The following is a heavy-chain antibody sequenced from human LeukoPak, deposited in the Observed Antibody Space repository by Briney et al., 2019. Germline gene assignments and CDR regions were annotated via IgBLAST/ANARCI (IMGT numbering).Heavy chain of an antibody. D-gene: IGHD6-13*01. CDR1: GFSLSTSGVG. J-gene: IGHJ4*02. V-gene: IGHV2-5*02. CDR3: AHRHRVGLAAAAFDY. CDR2: IYWDDDK. Sequence: SGPTLVNPTQTLTLTCTFSGFSLSTSGVGVGWIRQPPGKALEWLALIYWDDDKRYSPSLKSRLTITKDTSKNQVVLTMTNVDPVDTATYYCAHRHRVGLAAAAFDYWGQGTLVTVSS.